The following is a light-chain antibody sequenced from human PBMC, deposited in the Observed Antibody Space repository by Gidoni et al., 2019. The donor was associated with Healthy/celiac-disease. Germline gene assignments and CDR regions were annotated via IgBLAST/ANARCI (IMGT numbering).Light chain of an antibody. CDR3: QQYNNWPPYT. CDR2: GAS. V-gene: IGKV3-15*01. J-gene: IGKJ2*01. Sequence: EIVMTQSPATLSVSPGERATLSCRASQSVSSNLAWYQQKPGQAPRLLIYGASTSATGIPARFSGSGSGTEFTLTISSLQSEDFAVYYCQQYNNWPPYTFXQXTKLEIK. CDR1: QSVSSN.